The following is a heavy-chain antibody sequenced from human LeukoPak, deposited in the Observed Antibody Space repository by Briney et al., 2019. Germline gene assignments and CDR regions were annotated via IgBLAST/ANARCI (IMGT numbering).Heavy chain of an antibody. CDR2: IYYSGST. CDR3: ARDVKHSSSLDY. CDR1: GGSISSSSYY. J-gene: IGHJ4*02. D-gene: IGHD6-13*01. Sequence: SETLSLTCTVSGGSISSSSYYWGWIRQPPGKGLEWIGSIYYSGSTYYNPSLKSRVTISVDTSKNQFSLKLSSMTAADTAVYYCARDVKHSSSLDYWGQGTLVTVSS. V-gene: IGHV4-39*07.